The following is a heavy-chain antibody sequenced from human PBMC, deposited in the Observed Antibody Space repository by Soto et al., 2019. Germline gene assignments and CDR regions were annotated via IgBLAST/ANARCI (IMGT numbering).Heavy chain of an antibody. CDR3: TTGSVEGF. CDR2: VYTSAEGGAT. J-gene: IGHJ6*02. Sequence: EVQLVDSGGGLVKPGGSLRLSCAASGFSVTNAWMNWVRQAPGKGLEWVGRVYTSAEGGATNYAAPVKGRFSISRDDSTNTVYLQMNSLMTVDPAVYYCTTGSVEGFWGQGTRVTVSS. V-gene: IGHV3-15*07. CDR1: GFSVTNAW. D-gene: IGHD2-15*01.